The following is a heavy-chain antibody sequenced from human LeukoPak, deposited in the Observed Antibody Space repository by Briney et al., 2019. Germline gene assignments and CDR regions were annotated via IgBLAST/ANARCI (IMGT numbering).Heavy chain of an antibody. Sequence: SETLSLTCAVYGGSFSGYYWSWIRQPPGKGLEWIGEINHSGSTNYNPSLKSRVTISVDTSKNQFSLKLSSVTAADTAVYYCARGARFDYWGQGTLVTVSS. V-gene: IGHV4-34*01. CDR3: ARGARFDY. CDR2: INHSGST. J-gene: IGHJ4*02. CDR1: GGSFSGYY.